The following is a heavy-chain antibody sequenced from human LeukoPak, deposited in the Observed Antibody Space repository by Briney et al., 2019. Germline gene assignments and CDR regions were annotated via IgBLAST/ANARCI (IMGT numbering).Heavy chain of an antibody. CDR3: ATITTYYDILTGYYMNWFDP. CDR1: GSIFTSYW. J-gene: IGHJ5*02. CDR2: IYPGDSDT. D-gene: IGHD3-9*01. Sequence: GASLQISCEGSGSIFTSYWIGWVRQLPGKGLEWMGIIYPGDSDTRYSPSFQGQVTISADTSISTSYLQWSSLKASDTAMYYCATITTYYDILTGYYMNWFDPWGQGTLVTVSS. V-gene: IGHV5-51*01.